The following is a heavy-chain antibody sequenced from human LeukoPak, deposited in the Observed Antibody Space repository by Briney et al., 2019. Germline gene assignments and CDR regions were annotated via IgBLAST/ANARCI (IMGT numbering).Heavy chain of an antibody. D-gene: IGHD1-26*01. V-gene: IGHV3-11*01. Sequence: GGSLRLSCAASGFTFSDYYMTWIRQAPGKGLEWVSYISGVASDIYYGDSVKGRFTISRDNAKNSVYLQMNSLRAEDTAVYYCARGALGMDVWGQGTTVTVSS. CDR1: GFTFSDYY. J-gene: IGHJ6*02. CDR2: ISGVASDI. CDR3: ARGALGMDV.